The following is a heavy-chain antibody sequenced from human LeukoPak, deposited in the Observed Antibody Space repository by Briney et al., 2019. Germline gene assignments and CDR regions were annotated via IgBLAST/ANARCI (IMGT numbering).Heavy chain of an antibody. CDR1: GFTFTSYA. CDR3: TKGSYYDNSGRAYFDN. CDR2: ISASGATT. V-gene: IGHV3-23*01. D-gene: IGHD3-22*01. J-gene: IGHJ4*02. Sequence: GGSLRLSCAASGFTFTSYAMNWVRQAPGKGLEWVSVISASGATTDYADSVKGRFTISRDNSKNTLYLQMNSLRAEDTAVYYCTKGSYYDNSGRAYFDNWGQGTLVTVSS.